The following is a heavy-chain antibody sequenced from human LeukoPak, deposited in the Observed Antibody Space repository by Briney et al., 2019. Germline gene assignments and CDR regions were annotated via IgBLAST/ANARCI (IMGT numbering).Heavy chain of an antibody. Sequence: GGSLPQSRAASGFTVSSNYMSWVRQAPGKGLEWVSVIYSGGSTYYADSVKGRFTISRDNSKNTLYLQMNSLRAEDTAVYYCARAPRYFDSSGHFDLGGRETVVSVSS. J-gene: IGHJ4*02. D-gene: IGHD3-22*01. CDR3: ARAPRYFDSSGHFDL. V-gene: IGHV3-53*01. CDR2: IYSGGST. CDR1: GFTVSSNY.